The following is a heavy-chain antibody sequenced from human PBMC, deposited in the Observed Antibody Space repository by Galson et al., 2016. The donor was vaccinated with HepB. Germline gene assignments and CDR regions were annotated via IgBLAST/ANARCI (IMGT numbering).Heavy chain of an antibody. Sequence: SLRLSCAASKFTFSIYWMNWVRQAPGKGLEWVANIKEDASEKNYIDSVKGRFIISRDNAKSSVDLQMTSLRAEDTAVYYCVRGDRSSLYSDALEMWGQGTKVIVSS. CDR1: KFTFSIYW. D-gene: IGHD6-13*01. CDR2: IKEDASEK. CDR3: VRGDRSSLYSDALEM. J-gene: IGHJ3*02. V-gene: IGHV3-7*03.